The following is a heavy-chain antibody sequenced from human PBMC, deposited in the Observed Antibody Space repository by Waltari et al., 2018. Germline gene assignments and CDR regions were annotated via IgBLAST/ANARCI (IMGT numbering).Heavy chain of an antibody. J-gene: IGHJ4*02. CDR3: ATDKWGSWYHYFDY. Sequence: QVQLQESCPGLVKPSETLSLTCTVSGGSISSHYWSWIRQPPGKGLEWIGYIYYSGSTDYNPSLKSRVTITADTSTDTAYMELSSLRSEDTAVYYCATDKWGSWYHYFDYWGQGTLVTVSS. CDR1: GGSISSHY. D-gene: IGHD6-13*01. V-gene: IGHV4-59*11. CDR2: IYYSGST.